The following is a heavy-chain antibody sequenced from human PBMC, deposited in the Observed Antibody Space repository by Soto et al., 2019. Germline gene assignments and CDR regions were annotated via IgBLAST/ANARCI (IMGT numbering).Heavy chain of an antibody. V-gene: IGHV1-46*01. D-gene: IGHD6-13*01. CDR3: ARTYSSRAAVDP. CDR1: GYTFTSYY. Sequence: VASVKVSCKASGYTFTSYYMHWVRQAPGQGLEWMEIINPSGGSTSYAQKFQGRVTMTRDTSTSTVYMELSSLRSEDTAVYYCARTYSSRAAVDPWGQGTLVTVSS. J-gene: IGHJ5*02. CDR2: INPSGGST.